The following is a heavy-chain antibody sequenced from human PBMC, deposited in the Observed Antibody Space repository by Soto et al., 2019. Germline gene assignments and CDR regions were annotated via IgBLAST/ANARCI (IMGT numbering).Heavy chain of an antibody. Sequence: GGSLRLSCAASGFTFSSYSMNWVRQAPGKGLEWVSSISSSSSYIYYADSVKGRFTISRDNAKNSLYLQMNSLRAEDTAVYYCARGGGGFITGTIWGQGTLVTVSS. J-gene: IGHJ4*02. D-gene: IGHD1-20*01. CDR1: GFTFSSYS. V-gene: IGHV3-21*01. CDR2: ISSSSSYI. CDR3: ARGGGGFITGTI.